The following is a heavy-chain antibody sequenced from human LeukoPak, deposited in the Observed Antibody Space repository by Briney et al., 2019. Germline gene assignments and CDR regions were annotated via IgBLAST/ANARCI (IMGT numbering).Heavy chain of an antibody. Sequence: SETLSLTCTVSGGSISSYYWSWIRQPPGKGLEWLGYIYYSGSTNYNPSLKSRVTISVDTSKNQFSLKLSSVTAADTAVYYCARVTLAARPLPIFDYWGQGTLVTVSS. CDR1: GGSISSYY. D-gene: IGHD6-6*01. CDR3: ARVTLAARPLPIFDY. J-gene: IGHJ4*02. CDR2: IYYSGST. V-gene: IGHV4-59*01.